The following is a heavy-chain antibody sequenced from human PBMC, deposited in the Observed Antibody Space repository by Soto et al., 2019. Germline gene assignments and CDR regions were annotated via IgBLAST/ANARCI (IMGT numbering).Heavy chain of an antibody. CDR2: IIPSFGTA. CDR1: GGTFSSYA. V-gene: IGHV1-69*01. J-gene: IGHJ4*02. D-gene: IGHD5-12*01. Sequence: QVQLVQSGAEVKKPGSSVKVSCKASGGTFSSYAISWVRQAPGQGLEWMGGIIPSFGTANYAQKFKGRVTSTADESTSTAYMELSSLRSEDTAVYYCANERGYSGYDPPYYFDYWGQGTLVTVSS. CDR3: ANERGYSGYDPPYYFDY.